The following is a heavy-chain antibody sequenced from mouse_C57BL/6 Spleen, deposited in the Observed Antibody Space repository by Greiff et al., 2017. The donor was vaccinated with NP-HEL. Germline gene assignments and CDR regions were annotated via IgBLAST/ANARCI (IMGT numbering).Heavy chain of an antibody. CDR3: ARYLGAVYFDV. CDR2: IRNKANGYTT. V-gene: IGHV7-3*01. CDR1: GFTFTDYY. J-gene: IGHJ1*03. Sequence: EVKLVESGGGLVQPGGSLSLSCAASGFTFTDYYMSWVRQPPGKALEWLGFIRNKANGYTTEYSASVKGRFTISRDNSQSILYLQMNALRAEDSATYYCARYLGAVYFDVWGKGTTVTVSS. D-gene: IGHD4-1*01.